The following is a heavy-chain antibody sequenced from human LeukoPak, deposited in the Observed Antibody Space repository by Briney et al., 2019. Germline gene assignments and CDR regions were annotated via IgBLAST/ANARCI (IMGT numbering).Heavy chain of an antibody. CDR1: GYTFTAYY. CDR2: INTNTGNP. V-gene: IGHV7-4-1*02. D-gene: IGHD6-19*01. Sequence: ASVSVSYKTSGYTFTAYYMHWVRQAPGQGLEGVGWINTNTGNPTYAQGFTGRFVFSLDTSVSTSYLQISSLKAEDTAVYYCARGSSSGWYSFDYWGQGTLVTASS. J-gene: IGHJ4*02. CDR3: ARGSSSGWYSFDY.